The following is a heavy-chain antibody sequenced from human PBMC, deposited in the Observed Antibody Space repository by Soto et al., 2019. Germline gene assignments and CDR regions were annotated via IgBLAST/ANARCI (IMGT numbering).Heavy chain of an antibody. J-gene: IGHJ4*02. Sequence: SLRLSCAASGFIFKMYWMHWVRQSPGKGLVWISRIYNDGTYSDYADSVRGRFTISRDNVNDTLYLQMNNLRAEDSGLYYCTRGTRAISTCKGAYWGQGNQVPVSS. D-gene: IGHD2-15*01. CDR2: IYNDGTYS. V-gene: IGHV3-74*01. CDR1: GFIFKMYW. CDR3: TRGTRAISTCKGAY.